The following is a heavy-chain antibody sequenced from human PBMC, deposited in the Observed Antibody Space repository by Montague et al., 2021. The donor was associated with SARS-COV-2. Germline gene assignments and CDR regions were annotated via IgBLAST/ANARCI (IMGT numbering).Heavy chain of an antibody. V-gene: IGHV4-34*01. CDR1: GGSFSGYY. D-gene: IGHD4-17*01. CDR3: ARGRTVTTFYYYYYYGMDV. J-gene: IGHJ6*02. Sequence: SETLSLTCAVYGGSFSGYYWSWIRQPPGKGLEWIGEINHSGSTNYNPSLESRVTISVDTSKNQFSLKLSSVTAAVTAVYYCARGRTVTTFYYYYYYGMDVWGQGTTVTVSS. CDR2: INHSGST.